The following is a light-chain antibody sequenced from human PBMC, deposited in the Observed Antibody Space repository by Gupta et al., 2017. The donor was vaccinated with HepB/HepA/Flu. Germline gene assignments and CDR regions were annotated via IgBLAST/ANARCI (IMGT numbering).Light chain of an antibody. V-gene: IGKV2-28*01. CDR2: LGS. CDR1: QSLLHSNGYNY. Sequence: DIVMTQSPLSLPVTPGEPASISCRSSQSLLHSNGYNYLDWYLQKPGQSPQLLIYLGSNRASGVPDRFSGSGSGTDFTLKISRVEAEDVGVYYCRQALQTSCNFGQGTKVDIK. J-gene: IGKJ2*02. CDR3: RQALQTSCN.